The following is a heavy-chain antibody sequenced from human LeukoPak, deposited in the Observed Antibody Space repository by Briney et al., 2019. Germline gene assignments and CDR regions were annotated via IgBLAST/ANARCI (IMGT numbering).Heavy chain of an antibody. V-gene: IGHV4-59*01. J-gene: IGHJ5*02. CDR3: ARESTHNWFDP. CDR1: GDSISSYY. Sequence: SETLSLTCAVSGDSISSYYWSWVRQPPGKGLEWIGCVSYAGSTNHNPSLGSRVTVSLGTSENQFSLKMNAVTAADTAVYYCARESTHNWFDPWGQGTLVTVSS. CDR2: VSYAGST.